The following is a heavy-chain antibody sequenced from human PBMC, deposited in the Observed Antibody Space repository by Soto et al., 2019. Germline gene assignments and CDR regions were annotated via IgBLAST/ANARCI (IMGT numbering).Heavy chain of an antibody. J-gene: IGHJ3*01. V-gene: IGHV4-31*03. CDR1: GGSISSATYY. D-gene: IGHD5-18*01. CDR3: EREDSTYLKAFDA. CDR2: IHYSGST. Sequence: TLSLTCTVCGGSISSATYYWTCVRQHPGEGLEWIGCIHYSGSTYYNPSLKSRLTISVDTSKNQFSLKLSSVTVADTAVYFCEREDSTYLKAFDAWGQGTVVTVSS.